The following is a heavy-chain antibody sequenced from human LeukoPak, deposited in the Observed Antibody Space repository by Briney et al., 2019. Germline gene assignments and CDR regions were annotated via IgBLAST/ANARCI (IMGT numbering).Heavy chain of an antibody. J-gene: IGHJ6*03. CDR1: GGSISSYY. CDR2: IYYSGST. CDR3: ARGYCSGGSCYSYYYYNYMDV. V-gene: IGHV4-59*12. D-gene: IGHD2-15*01. Sequence: PSGTLSLTCTVSGGSISSYYWSWIRQPPGKGLEWIGYIYYSGSTNYNPSLKSRVTISVDTSKNQFSLKLSSVTAADTAVYYCARGYCSGGSCYSYYYYNYMDVWGKGTTVTVSS.